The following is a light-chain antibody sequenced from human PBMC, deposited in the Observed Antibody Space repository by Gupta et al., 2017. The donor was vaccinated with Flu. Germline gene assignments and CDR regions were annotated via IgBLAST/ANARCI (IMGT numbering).Light chain of an antibody. CDR1: QSISTY. J-gene: IGKJ2*01. CDR2: AAS. CDR3: QQSYSTPRT. Sequence: DIQMTQSPSSLSASVGDRVTITCRVSQSISTYLNWYQQRPGNAPKLLIYAASSLQSGVPSRFSGGGSGTDFTLTISSLQPKDFATYYCQQSYSTPRTFGQGTKLEIK. V-gene: IGKV1-39*01.